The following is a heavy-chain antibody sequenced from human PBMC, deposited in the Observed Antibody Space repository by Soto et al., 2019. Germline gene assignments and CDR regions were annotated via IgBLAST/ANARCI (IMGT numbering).Heavy chain of an antibody. Sequence: DVQLLEAGGGLVQHEGSLRLSCVASGFTFSSYAMGWVRQGPGKGLEWVAVVSIGGSTHYADSVRGRFTISRDYSKNTLSLQMNSLTAEDTAVYFCAKRRGAGGNFDYWCQGALVTVSS. CDR1: GFTFSSYA. V-gene: IGHV3-23*01. J-gene: IGHJ4*02. CDR3: AKRRGAGGNFDY. D-gene: IGHD1-26*01. CDR2: VSIGGST.